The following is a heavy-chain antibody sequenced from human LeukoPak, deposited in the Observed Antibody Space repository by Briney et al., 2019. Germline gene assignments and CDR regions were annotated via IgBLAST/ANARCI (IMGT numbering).Heavy chain of an antibody. J-gene: IGHJ6*02. D-gene: IGHD2-15*01. V-gene: IGHV3-48*03. CDR3: AGNVVVVAATRGYYYGMDV. CDR2: ISSSSSTI. CDR1: GFTFSSYE. Sequence: QSGGSLRLSCAASGFTFSSYEMNWVRQAPGKGLEWVSYISSSSSTIYYADSVKGRFTISRDNAKNSLYLQMNSLRAEDTAVYYCAGNVVVVAATRGYYYGMDVWGQGTTVTVSS.